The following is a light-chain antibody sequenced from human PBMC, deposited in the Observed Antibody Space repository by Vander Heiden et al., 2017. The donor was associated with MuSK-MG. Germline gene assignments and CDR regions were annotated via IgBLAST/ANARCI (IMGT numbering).Light chain of an antibody. CDR1: QRIDTW. CDR2: RAS. Sequence: RMTTSPSTLSASVGDRVTITCRASQRIDTWLDWYQQQPGRAPNLLIYRASTLQSGVPSRFSGSEYETEFTLTISSRQTDAFAPYSGQQYRSRAPLTFGHGTKVXIK. J-gene: IGKJ3*01. CDR3: QQYRSRAPLT. V-gene: IGKV1-5*03.